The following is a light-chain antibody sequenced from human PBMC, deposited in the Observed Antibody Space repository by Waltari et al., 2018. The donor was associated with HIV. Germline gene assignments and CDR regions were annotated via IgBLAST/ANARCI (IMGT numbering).Light chain of an antibody. V-gene: IGLV2-14*01. J-gene: IGLJ1*01. Sequence: QSAPTPPASVSGSPGQSITISCTGTSSYICPYKSVSWYQQSPGKAPKLMIYEVSNRPSGVSNRFSGSKSGNTASLTISGLQAEDEADYYCSSYISTTTLFGTGTKVTVL. CDR1: SSYICPYKS. CDR3: SSYISTTTL. CDR2: EVS.